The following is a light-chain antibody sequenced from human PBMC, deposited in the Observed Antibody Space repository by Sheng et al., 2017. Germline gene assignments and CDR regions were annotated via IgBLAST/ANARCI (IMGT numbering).Light chain of an antibody. CDR2: DAS. CDR1: QDISNY. J-gene: IGKJ4*01. V-gene: IGKV1-33*01. CDR3: QQCDNVPLT. Sequence: DIQMTQFPSSLSASVGDTVTITCRASQDISNYLNWYQQKPGKAPKLLIYDASNLETGVPSRFSWSGSGTDFTFTISSLQPEDIGTYYCQQCDNVPLTFGGGTKVEIK.